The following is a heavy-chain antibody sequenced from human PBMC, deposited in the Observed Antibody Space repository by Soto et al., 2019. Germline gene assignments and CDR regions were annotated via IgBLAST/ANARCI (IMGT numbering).Heavy chain of an antibody. CDR1: GFTFSSYE. Sequence: GGSLRLSCAASGFTFSSYEMNWVRQAPGKGLEWVSYISSSGSTIYYADSVKGRFTTSRDNAKNSLYLQMNSLRAEDTAVYYCARDRIAVAEGYYYGMDVWGQGTTVTVSS. J-gene: IGHJ6*02. CDR3: ARDRIAVAEGYYYGMDV. V-gene: IGHV3-48*03. D-gene: IGHD6-19*01. CDR2: ISSSGSTI.